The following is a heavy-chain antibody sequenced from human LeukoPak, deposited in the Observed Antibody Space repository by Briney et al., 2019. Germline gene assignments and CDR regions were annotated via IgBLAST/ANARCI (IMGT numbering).Heavy chain of an antibody. J-gene: IGHJ4*02. D-gene: IGHD5-12*01. V-gene: IGHV4-61*01. CDR2: IYYSGST. CDR3: AGGNGGYDSDY. CDR1: GGSVSSGSYY. Sequence: SETLSLTCTVSGGSVSSGSYYWSWIRQPPGKGLEWIGYIYYSGSTNYNPSLKSRVTISVDTSKNQFSLKLSSVTAADTAVYYCAGGNGGYDSDYWGQGTLVTVSS.